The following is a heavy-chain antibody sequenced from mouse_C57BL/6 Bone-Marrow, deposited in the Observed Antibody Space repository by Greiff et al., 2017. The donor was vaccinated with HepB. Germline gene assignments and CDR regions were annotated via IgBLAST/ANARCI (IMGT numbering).Heavy chain of an antibody. J-gene: IGHJ1*03. V-gene: IGHV2-9-1*01. CDR1: GFSLTSYA. CDR2: IWTGGGT. D-gene: IGHD2-5*01. Sequence: VMLVESGPGLVAPSQSLSITCTVSGFSLTSYAISWVRQPPGKGLEWLGVIWTGGGTNYNSALKTRLSISKDNSKSQVFLKMNSLQTDDTARYYCARQYSNRYWYFDVWGTGTTVTVSS. CDR3: ARQYSNRYWYFDV.